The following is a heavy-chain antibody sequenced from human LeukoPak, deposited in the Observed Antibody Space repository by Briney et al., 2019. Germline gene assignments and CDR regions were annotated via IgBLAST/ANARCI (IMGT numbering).Heavy chain of an antibody. CDR2: IYYSGTT. CDR1: GGSITGSY. V-gene: IGHV4-59*08. CDR3: ATQARFYYGAGKYFDL. Sequence: SETLSLTCIVSGGSITGSYWSWIRQPPGKGLEWMGYIYYSGTTDYNPSRKSRVTISIDTPKNQFSLRLSSVTAADTAVYYCATQARFYYGAGKYFDLWGRGTLVTVSS. D-gene: IGHD3-10*01. J-gene: IGHJ2*01.